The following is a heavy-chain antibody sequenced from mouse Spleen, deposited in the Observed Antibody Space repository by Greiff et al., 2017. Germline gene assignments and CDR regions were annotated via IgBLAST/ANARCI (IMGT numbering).Heavy chain of an antibody. D-gene: IGHD1-1*01. J-gene: IGHJ1*01. V-gene: IGHV3-6*01. CDR1: GYSITSGYY. Sequence: ESGPGLVKPSQSLSLTCSVTGYSITSGYYWNWIRQFPGNKLEWMGYISYDGSNNYNPSLKNRISITRDTSKNQFFLKLNSVTTEDTATYYCARDWDYYGSSYMYWYFDVWGAGTTVTVSS. CDR3: ARDWDYYGSSYMYWYFDV. CDR2: ISYDGSN.